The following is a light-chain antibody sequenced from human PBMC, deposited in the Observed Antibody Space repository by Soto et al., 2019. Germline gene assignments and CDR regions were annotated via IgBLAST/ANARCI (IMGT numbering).Light chain of an antibody. Sequence: DTQLTQSPSTLSASVGDRVTITCRARQSISKWLAWYQQKPGKAPKLLIYDASTLGRGVPSRFSGSGSGTEFTLTISSLQHDDSATYYCQEYNTYSRYTFGQGTKLEI. CDR2: DAS. CDR3: QEYNTYSRYT. J-gene: IGKJ2*01. CDR1: QSISKW. V-gene: IGKV1-5*01.